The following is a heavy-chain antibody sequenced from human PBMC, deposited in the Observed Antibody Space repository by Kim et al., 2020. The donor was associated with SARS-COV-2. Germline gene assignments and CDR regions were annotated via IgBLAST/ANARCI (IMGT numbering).Heavy chain of an antibody. CDR3: ARVAYGDYYFDY. V-gene: IGHV1-18*01. J-gene: IGHJ4*02. Sequence: NYAQKLQGRVTMTTDTATSTAYMERRSLRSDDTAVYYCARVAYGDYYFDYWGQGTLVTVSS. D-gene: IGHD4-17*01.